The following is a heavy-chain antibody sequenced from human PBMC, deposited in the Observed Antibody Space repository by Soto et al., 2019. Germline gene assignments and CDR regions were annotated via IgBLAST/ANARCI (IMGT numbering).Heavy chain of an antibody. CDR3: AHRRVECISTGCYDWFDP. V-gene: IGHV2-5*02. J-gene: IGHJ5*02. Sequence: QITLKESGPTLVKPTQTLTLTCTFSGFSLSTSGVGVGWIRQPPGKALEWLALIYWDDDKRYSPSLKSRLTITKDTSKNQVVLTMTNMDPVDTATYYCAHRRVECISTGCYDWFDPWGQGTLVTVSS. D-gene: IGHD2-2*01. CDR2: IYWDDDK. CDR1: GFSLSTSGVG.